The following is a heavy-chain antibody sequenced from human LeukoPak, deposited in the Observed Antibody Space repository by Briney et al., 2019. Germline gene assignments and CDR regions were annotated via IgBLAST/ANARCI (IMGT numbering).Heavy chain of an antibody. D-gene: IGHD3-3*01. CDR3: AKIAYYDFWSGQPHY. V-gene: IGHV3-23*01. CDR2: ISGSGGST. Sequence: SGGSLRLSCAASGFTFSSYAMSWVRQAPGKGLEWVSAISGSGGSTYCADSVKGRFTISRDNSKNTLYLQMNSLRAEDTAVYYCAKIAYYDFWSGQPHYWGQGTLVTVSS. CDR1: GFTFSSYA. J-gene: IGHJ4*02.